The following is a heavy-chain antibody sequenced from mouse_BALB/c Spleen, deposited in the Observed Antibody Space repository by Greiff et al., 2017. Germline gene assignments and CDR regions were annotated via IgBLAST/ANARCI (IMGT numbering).Heavy chain of an antibody. CDR1: GYTFTDYE. J-gene: IGHJ4*01. Sequence: VQLQQSGAELVRPGASVTLSCKASGYTFTDYEMHWVKQTPVHGLEWIGAIDPETGGTAYNQKFKGKATLTADKSSSTAYMELRSLTSEDSAVYYCARPLYYGSSFYAMDYWGQGTSVTVSS. CDR3: ARPLYYGSSFYAMDY. D-gene: IGHD1-1*01. CDR2: IDPETGGT. V-gene: IGHV1-15*01.